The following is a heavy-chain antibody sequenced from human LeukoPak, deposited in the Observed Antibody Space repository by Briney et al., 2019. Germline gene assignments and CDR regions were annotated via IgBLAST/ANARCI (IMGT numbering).Heavy chain of an antibody. Sequence: ASVKVSCKASGYTFTGYYMHWVRQAPEQGLEWMGWINPNSGGTNYAQKFQGRVTMTRDTSISTAYMELSSLRSEDTAVYYCGLRSIATTGKKGLDYWGQGTLVIVSS. CDR1: GYTFTGYY. D-gene: IGHD6-13*01. V-gene: IGHV1-2*02. J-gene: IGHJ4*02. CDR2: INPNSGGT. CDR3: GLRSIATTGKKGLDY.